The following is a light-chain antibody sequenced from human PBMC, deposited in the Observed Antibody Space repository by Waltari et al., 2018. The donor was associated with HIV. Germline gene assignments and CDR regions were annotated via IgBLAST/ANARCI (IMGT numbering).Light chain of an antibody. J-gene: IGKJ1*01. V-gene: IGKV1-39*01. CDR2: AAS. CDR1: QSIRSN. CDR3: EQSYNSPRT. Sequence: DIQMTQYPSSLSASVGDRVTITCRSSQSIRSNLNWYQQKPGKAPKLLIYAASSLQSGVPSRFSGSGSGTDFTLTISSLQPEDFVTYHCEQSYNSPRTFGQGTKVEIK.